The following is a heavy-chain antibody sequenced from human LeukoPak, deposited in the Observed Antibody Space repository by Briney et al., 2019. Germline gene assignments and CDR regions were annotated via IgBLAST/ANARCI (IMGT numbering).Heavy chain of an antibody. CDR1: GGSISSSNW. Sequence: PSGTLSLTCAVSGGSISSSNWWSWVRQPPGKGLEWIGEIYHSGSTNYNPSLKSRITISVDKSKNQFSLKLSSVTAADTAVYYCAVQYYYGSGSYCGRLDYWGQGTLVTVSS. CDR2: IYHSGST. J-gene: IGHJ4*02. CDR3: AVQYYYGSGSYCGRLDY. D-gene: IGHD3-10*01. V-gene: IGHV4-4*02.